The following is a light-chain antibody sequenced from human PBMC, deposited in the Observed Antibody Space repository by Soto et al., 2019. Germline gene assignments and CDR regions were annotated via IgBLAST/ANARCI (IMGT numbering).Light chain of an antibody. Sequence: DVVMTHTPLSLSVAPGKPASIACKSSQILLHITGETFLFWYLQKPGQSPQLLIYEVSTRVSGVPDRFSGSGSGTDFTLEISRVETDDVGIYYCLKRTQLPPTCGQGTRREIK. V-gene: IGKV2D-29*02. CDR2: EVS. J-gene: IGKJ5*01. CDR1: QILLHITGETF. CDR3: LKRTQLPPT.